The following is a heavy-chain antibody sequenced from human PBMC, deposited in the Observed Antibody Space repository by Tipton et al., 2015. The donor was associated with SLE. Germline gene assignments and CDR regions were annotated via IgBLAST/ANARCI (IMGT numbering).Heavy chain of an antibody. CDR1: DGSISSSNW. CDR3: ARHYNLFSAFDS. V-gene: IGHV4-4*02. CDR2: HSGST. Sequence: GLVKPSETLSLTCSVSDGSISSSNWWSWIRQPPGKGLEWIGHSGSTYYNPSLKSRVTISVDTSKNQFSLKLSSVTAADTAVYTCARHYNLFSAFDSWGQGTLVTVSS. J-gene: IGHJ4*02. D-gene: IGHD3-3*01.